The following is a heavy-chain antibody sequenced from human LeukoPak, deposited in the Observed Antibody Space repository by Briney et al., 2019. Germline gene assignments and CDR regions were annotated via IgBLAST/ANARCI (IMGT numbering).Heavy chain of an antibody. CDR2: FDPEDGET. Sequence: ASVEVSCKVSGYTLTELSMHWVRQAPGKGLEWMGGFDPEDGETIYAQKFQGRVTMTEDTSTDTAYMELSSLRSEDTAVYYCATSIFGGYYFDYWGQGTLVTVSS. V-gene: IGHV1-24*01. J-gene: IGHJ4*02. CDR3: ATSIFGGYYFDY. CDR1: GYTLTELS. D-gene: IGHD3-3*01.